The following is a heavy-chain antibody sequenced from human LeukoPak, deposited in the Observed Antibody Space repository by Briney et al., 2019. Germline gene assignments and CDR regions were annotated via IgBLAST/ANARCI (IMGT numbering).Heavy chain of an antibody. Sequence: AGGSLRLSCAASGFTFDDYAMHWVRQAPGKGLEGVSLISGDGGSTNYADSVKGRFIISRDNSKNSLYLQMNSLRTEDTALYYCAKDYVSTPTPHAFNIWGQGTMVTVSS. V-gene: IGHV3-43*02. CDR3: AKDYVSTPTPHAFNI. D-gene: IGHD3-16*01. CDR2: ISGDGGST. CDR1: GFTFDDYA. J-gene: IGHJ3*02.